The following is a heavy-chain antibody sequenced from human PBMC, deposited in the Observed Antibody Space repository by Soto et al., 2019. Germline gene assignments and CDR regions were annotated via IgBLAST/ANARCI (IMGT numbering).Heavy chain of an antibody. CDR1: GFTFSSYW. CDR3: AKEGGLSGSYYISSSYYFDY. J-gene: IGHJ4*02. V-gene: IGHV3-74*01. Sequence: GGSLRLSCAASGFTFSSYWMYWVRQAPGKGLVWVSRIKSDGSSTNYADSVKGRFTISRDNSKNTLYLQMNSLRAEDTAVYYCAKEGGLSGSYYISSSYYFDYWGQGTLVTVSS. CDR2: IKSDGSST. D-gene: IGHD1-26*01.